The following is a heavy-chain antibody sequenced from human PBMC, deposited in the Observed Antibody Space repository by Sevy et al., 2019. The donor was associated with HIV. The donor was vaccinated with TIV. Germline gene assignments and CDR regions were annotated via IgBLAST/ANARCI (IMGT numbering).Heavy chain of an antibody. D-gene: IGHD6-13*01. CDR1: GGSISSYY. V-gene: IGHV4-59*01. CDR3: AGASPGYSSSWSNFDY. J-gene: IGHJ4*02. Sequence: SQTLSLTCTVSGGSISSYYWSWIRQPPGKGLEWIGYIYYSGSTNYNPSLKRRVTISVDTSKNQFSLKLSSVTAADTAVYYCAGASPGYSSSWSNFDYWGQGTLVTVSS. CDR2: IYYSGST.